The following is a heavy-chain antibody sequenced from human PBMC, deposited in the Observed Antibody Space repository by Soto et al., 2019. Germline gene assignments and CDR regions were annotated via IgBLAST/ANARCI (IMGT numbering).Heavy chain of an antibody. J-gene: IGHJ6*02. CDR2: INPNSGGT. Sequence: GASVKVSCKASGYTFTGYYMHWVRQAPGQGLEWMGWINPNSGGTNYAQKFQGRVTMTRDTSISTAYMELSRLRSDDTAVYYCARVDLGYCSGGSCYYYYGMEVWGQGTTVTVSS. CDR1: GYTFTGYY. V-gene: IGHV1-2*02. D-gene: IGHD2-15*01. CDR3: ARVDLGYCSGGSCYYYYGMEV.